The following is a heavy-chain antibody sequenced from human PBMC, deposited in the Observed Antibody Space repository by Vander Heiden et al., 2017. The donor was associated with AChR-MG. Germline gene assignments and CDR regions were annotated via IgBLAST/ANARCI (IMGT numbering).Heavy chain of an antibody. CDR1: GYTFTDHY. Sequence: QVQLVQSGAEVRKPGASVKVSCKASGYTFTDHYLNWVRQAPGQGLEWVGWINPHSGATNYPQKFEGRVTVTRDTSISTAYLELSRLRSDDTAVYYCARDRRPLESLSLDDAFDVWGQGTMVTVSS. V-gene: IGHV1-2*02. CDR2: INPHSGAT. J-gene: IGHJ3*01. D-gene: IGHD3-3*01. CDR3: ARDRRPLESLSLDDAFDV.